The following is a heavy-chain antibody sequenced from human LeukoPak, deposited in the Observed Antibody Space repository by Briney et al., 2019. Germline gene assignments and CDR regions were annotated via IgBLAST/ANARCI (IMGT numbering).Heavy chain of an antibody. CDR3: ATDARSYGSGNNYYNWFDP. V-gene: IGHV1-24*01. Sequence: ASVKVSCKVSGYTLTELSMHWVRQAPGKGLEWMGGFDPEDGETIYAQKLQGRVTMTEDTSTDTAYMELSSLRSEDTAVYYCATDARSYGSGNNYYNWFDPWGQGTLVTVSS. J-gene: IGHJ5*02. CDR2: FDPEDGET. D-gene: IGHD3-10*01. CDR1: GYTLTELS.